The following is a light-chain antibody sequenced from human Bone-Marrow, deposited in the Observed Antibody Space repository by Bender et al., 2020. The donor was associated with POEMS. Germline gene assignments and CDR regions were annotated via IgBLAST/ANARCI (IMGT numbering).Light chain of an antibody. V-gene: IGLV3-1*01. CDR3: AAWDDSLSGVI. J-gene: IGLJ2*01. CDR2: QDT. Sequence: SYEVTQPPSVSVSPGQTASITCSGDDLGDKYVAWYQQKPGQSPVLVIYQDTKRPSGIPERFSGSKSGTSASLAISGLRSEDEADYYCAAWDDSLSGVIFGGGTKLTVL. CDR1: DLGDKY.